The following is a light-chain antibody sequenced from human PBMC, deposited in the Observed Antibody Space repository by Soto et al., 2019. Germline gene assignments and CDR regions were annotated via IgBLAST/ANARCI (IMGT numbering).Light chain of an antibody. Sequence: EIVLTQSPGTLSLSPGERATLSCRASQSVSSYYLAWYQQKPGQAPRLLIYAASSRATGIPDRFSGSGSGTDFTLTISRLEPEDFAVYYCQQYGSSLFSFGPGTKVDIK. CDR3: QQYGSSLFS. J-gene: IGKJ3*01. CDR1: QSVSSYY. CDR2: AAS. V-gene: IGKV3-20*01.